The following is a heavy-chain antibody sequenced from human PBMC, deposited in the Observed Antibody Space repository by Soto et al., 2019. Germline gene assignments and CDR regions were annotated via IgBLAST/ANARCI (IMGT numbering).Heavy chain of an antibody. V-gene: IGHV4-59*01. J-gene: IGHJ4*02. D-gene: IGHD3-10*01. Sequence: QVQLQESGPGLVKPSETLSLTCTVSGGSISSYYWSWIRQPPGKGLEWIGYIYYSGSTNYNPSLKSRVTISVDTSKNQFSLKLSSVTAADTAVYYCARAYYGSPRGFDYWGQGTLVTVSS. CDR3: ARAYYGSPRGFDY. CDR2: IYYSGST. CDR1: GGSISSYY.